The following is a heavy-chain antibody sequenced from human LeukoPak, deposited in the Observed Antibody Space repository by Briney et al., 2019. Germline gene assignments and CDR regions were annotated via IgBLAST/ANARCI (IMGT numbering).Heavy chain of an antibody. D-gene: IGHD2-2*01. CDR3: ARLQSEPPFIVVVPAAMGEGYYFDY. V-gene: IGHV1-18*01. CDR2: ISVYNGNT. CDR1: GYTFTSYG. Sequence: ASVKVSCKASGYTFTSYGISWVRQAPGQGLEWMGWISVYNGNTKYAQKLQGRVTMTTDTSTSTAYMELRSLRSDDTAVYYCARLQSEPPFIVVVPAAMGEGYYFDYWGQGTLVTVSS. J-gene: IGHJ4*02.